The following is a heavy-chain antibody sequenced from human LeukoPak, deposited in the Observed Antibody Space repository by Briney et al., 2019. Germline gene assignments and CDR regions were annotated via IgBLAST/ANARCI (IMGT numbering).Heavy chain of an antibody. CDR3: ARDGLLWFGELRGRFDY. CDR1: GFTFSDYY. CDR2: ISSSGSTI. J-gene: IGHJ4*02. Sequence: GGSLRLSCAASGFTFSDYYLSWIRQAPGKGLEWVSYISSSGSTIYYGDSVKARFTISRDNAKNSLYLQMNSLRAEDTAVYYCARDGLLWFGELRGRFDYWGREPWSPSPQ. D-gene: IGHD3-10*01. V-gene: IGHV3-11*04.